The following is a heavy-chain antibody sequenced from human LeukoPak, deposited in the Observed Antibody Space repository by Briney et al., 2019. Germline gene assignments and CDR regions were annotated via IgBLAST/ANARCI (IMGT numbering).Heavy chain of an antibody. CDR3: ARGGKAMATLSYYYYYMDV. Sequence: GGSLRLSCAASGFTFDDYGMSWVRQAPGKGLEWVSGINWNGGSTGYADSVKGRFTISRDNAKNSLYLQMNSLRAEDTALYYCARGGKAMATLSYYYYYMDVWGKGTTVTVTS. CDR2: INWNGGST. D-gene: IGHD5-18*01. J-gene: IGHJ6*03. CDR1: GFTFDDYG. V-gene: IGHV3-20*04.